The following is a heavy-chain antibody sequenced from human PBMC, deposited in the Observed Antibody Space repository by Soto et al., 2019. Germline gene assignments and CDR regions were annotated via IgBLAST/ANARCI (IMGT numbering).Heavy chain of an antibody. Sequence: GASVKVSCKASGFTFTSSAVQWVRQARGQRLEWIGWIVVGSGNTNYAQKFQERVTITRDMSTSTAYMELSSLRSEDTAVYYCAADQGYYDSSGYSLPGFDPWGQGTLVTVSS. J-gene: IGHJ5*02. CDR2: IVVGSGNT. V-gene: IGHV1-58*01. CDR3: AADQGYYDSSGYSLPGFDP. D-gene: IGHD3-22*01. CDR1: GFTFTSSA.